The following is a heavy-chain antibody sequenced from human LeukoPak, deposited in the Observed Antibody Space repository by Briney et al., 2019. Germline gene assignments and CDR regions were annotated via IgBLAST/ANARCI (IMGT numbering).Heavy chain of an antibody. CDR3: ARQGYSYGYDY. D-gene: IGHD5-18*01. J-gene: IGHJ4*02. CDR1: GYSFTIYW. V-gene: IGHV5-51*01. CDR2: IYPGDSDT. Sequence: GESLNISCKGSGYSFTIYWIGWARQMPGKGLDWIGIIYPGDSDTRYSPSFQGQSTISADKSISTAYLQWSSLKASDTAIYYCARQGYSYGYDYWGQGTLVTVSS.